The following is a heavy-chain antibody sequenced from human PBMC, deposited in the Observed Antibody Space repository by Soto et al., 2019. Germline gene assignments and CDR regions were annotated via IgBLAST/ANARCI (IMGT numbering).Heavy chain of an antibody. J-gene: IGHJ4*02. V-gene: IGHV3-23*01. D-gene: IGHD3-22*01. CDR1: AFTFNNYA. Sequence: PGGSLRLSCAASAFTFNNYAMSWVRQAPGDGLEWVSGIGGSGRTTYYADSVKGRFTISRDNSNNTLFLQMNSLRAEDTAVYYCAKSRYSDSSGDFYDYWGQGTLVTVSS. CDR3: AKSRYSDSSGDFYDY. CDR2: IGGSGRTT.